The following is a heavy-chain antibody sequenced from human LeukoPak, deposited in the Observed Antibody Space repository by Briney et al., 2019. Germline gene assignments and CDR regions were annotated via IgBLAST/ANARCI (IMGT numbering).Heavy chain of an antibody. CDR1: GFTVSSNY. J-gene: IGHJ4*02. CDR2: IGRGIT. Sequence: GGSLRLSCAASGFTVSSNYMSWVRQAPGKGLEWVSHIGRGITYADSVKGRFTISRDNAKNSVYLQMNGLRAEDTAEYYCARDALAGEKPEYFFDYWGQGTLVTVSS. CDR3: ARDALAGEKPEYFFDY. V-gene: IGHV3-69-1*01.